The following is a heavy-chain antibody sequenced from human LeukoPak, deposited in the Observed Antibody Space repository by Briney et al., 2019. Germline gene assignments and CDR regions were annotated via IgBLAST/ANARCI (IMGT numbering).Heavy chain of an antibody. D-gene: IGHD5-12*01. CDR1: GGTFSSYA. J-gene: IGHJ4*02. V-gene: IGHV1-69*04. CDR2: IIPIFGIA. CDR3: ARDLGSGYDLGSDY. Sequence: SVKVSCKASGGTFSSYAISWVRQAPGQGLEWMGRIIPIFGIANYAQKFQGRVTITADKSTSTAYMELSSLRSEDTAVYYCARDLGSGYDLGSDYWGQGTLVTVSS.